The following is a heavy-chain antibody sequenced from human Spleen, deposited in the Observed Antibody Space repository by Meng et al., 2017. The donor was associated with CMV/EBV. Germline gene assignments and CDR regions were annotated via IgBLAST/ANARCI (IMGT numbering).Heavy chain of an antibody. J-gene: IGHJ5*02. CDR1: GGSISSTNYY. CDR3: ARRRKQGGFDP. V-gene: IGHV4-39*01. Sequence: CTGSGGSISSTNYYWAWFRQPPGKGLEWIGSIYYSGSTYNNPSLKSRVTISVDTSKNQFSLKLTSVTAADTAVYYCARRRKQGGFDPWGQGTLVTVSS. CDR2: IYYSGST.